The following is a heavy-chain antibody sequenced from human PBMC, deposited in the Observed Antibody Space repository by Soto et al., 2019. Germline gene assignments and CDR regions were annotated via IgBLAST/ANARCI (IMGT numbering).Heavy chain of an antibody. J-gene: IGHJ6*02. D-gene: IGHD6-19*01. CDR2: ISYDGSNK. CDR3: SGCGVAVAGTGSSCYYYGMDV. V-gene: IGHV3-30*03. CDR1: GFTFSSYG. Sequence: SGGPLRLSCAASGFTFSSYGMHWVRQAPGKGLEWVAVISYDGSNKYYADSVKGRFTISRDNSKNTLYLQMNSLRAEDTAVYYCSGCGVAVAGTGSSCYYYGMDVWGQGTTVTVSS.